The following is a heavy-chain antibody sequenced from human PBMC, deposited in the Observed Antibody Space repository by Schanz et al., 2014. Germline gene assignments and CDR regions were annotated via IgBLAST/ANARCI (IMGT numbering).Heavy chain of an antibody. Sequence: EVQLLESGGGLVQPGGSLRLSCATSGFTFTNYAMNWVRQAPGKGLEWVSVIYTSGSTYYADSVRGRFTFSRDNSKNTLYLQMNSLRAEDTAVYYCARRKHAFDIWGQGTMVTVSS. CDR2: IYTSGST. V-gene: IGHV3-66*01. J-gene: IGHJ3*02. CDR1: GFTFTNYA. CDR3: ARRKHAFDI.